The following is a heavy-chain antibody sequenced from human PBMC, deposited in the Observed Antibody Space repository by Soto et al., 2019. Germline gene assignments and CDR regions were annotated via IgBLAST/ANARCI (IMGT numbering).Heavy chain of an antibody. J-gene: IGHJ5*02. CDR1: AGAISEWF. Sequence: SKTLSLTCTVSAGAISEWFWRWIRQLPGREPGLSGCINYTGNTYYKPSLESQISISIETSKNQFVLKRSSVRDADTAGYCCEKVGRIAAAGTWFDPWGQGTPVTVSS. CDR2: INYTGNT. V-gene: IGHV4-59*01. CDR3: EKVGRIAAAGTWFDP. D-gene: IGHD6-13*01.